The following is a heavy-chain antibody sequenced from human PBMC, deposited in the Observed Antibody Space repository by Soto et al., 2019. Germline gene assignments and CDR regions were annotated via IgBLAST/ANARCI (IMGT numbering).Heavy chain of an antibody. Sequence: QVQLVESGGGVVQPGRSLRLSCAASGFTFSSYGMHWVRQAPGKGLEWVAVISYDGSNKYYADSVKGRFTVSRDNSKNTLYLQMNSLRAEDTAVYYCAKDEGSSSWYARGEYYYYGMDVWGQGTTVTVSS. D-gene: IGHD6-13*01. CDR3: AKDEGSSSWYARGEYYYYGMDV. CDR1: GFTFSSYG. J-gene: IGHJ6*02. CDR2: ISYDGSNK. V-gene: IGHV3-30*18.